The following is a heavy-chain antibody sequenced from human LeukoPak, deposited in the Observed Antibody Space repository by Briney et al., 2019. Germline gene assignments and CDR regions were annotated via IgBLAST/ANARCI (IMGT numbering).Heavy chain of an antibody. J-gene: IGHJ5*02. CDR1: GVTFSIYS. CDR2: IKSDGSST. D-gene: IGHD6-13*01. CDR3: ANSDWFDT. V-gene: IGHV3-74*01. Sequence: GGSLRLSCAASGVTFSIYSMHCVRQAPGKGLVWVSRIKSDGSSTSYADSVKGRFTISRDNAKNTLYLQMDSLRVEDTAVYYCANSDWFDTWGQGTLVTVSS.